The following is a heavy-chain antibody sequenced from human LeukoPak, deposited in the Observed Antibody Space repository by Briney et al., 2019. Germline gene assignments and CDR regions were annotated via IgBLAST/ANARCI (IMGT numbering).Heavy chain of an antibody. J-gene: IGHJ4*02. CDR3: ARDFVRYCSSASCYTGIGY. CDR2: INPNSGGT. Sequence: ASVKVSCKASGYAFTGCYMHWVRQAPGQGLEWMGRINPNSGGTNYAQKFQGRVTMTRDTSISTAYMELSRLRSDDTAVYYCARDFVRYCSSASCYTGIGYWGQGTLVTVSS. CDR1: GYAFTGCY. V-gene: IGHV1-2*06. D-gene: IGHD2-2*02.